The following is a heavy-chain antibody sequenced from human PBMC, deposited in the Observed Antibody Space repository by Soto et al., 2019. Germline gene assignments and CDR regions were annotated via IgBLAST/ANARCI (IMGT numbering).Heavy chain of an antibody. V-gene: IGHV4-30-4*01. CDR3: ARQRRGGYWFDP. J-gene: IGHJ5*02. CDR1: GGSISSGDYY. Sequence: SETLSLTCTVSGGSISSGDYYWSWMRQSPGKGLEWIGNIYYSGTTSYNPSLNSRLSISIDTSRNQFSLQVTSVTAADTAIYYCARQRRGGYWFDPWGQGTLVTVSS. CDR2: IYYSGTT.